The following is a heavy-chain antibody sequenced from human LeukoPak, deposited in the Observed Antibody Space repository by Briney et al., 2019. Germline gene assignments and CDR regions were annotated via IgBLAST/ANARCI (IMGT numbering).Heavy chain of an antibody. CDR2: IYYSGST. V-gene: IGHV4-59*11. CDR3: ARSIRRGIAAAGFDY. J-gene: IGHJ4*02. D-gene: IGHD6-13*01. CDR1: GGSISSHY. Sequence: SETLSLTCTVSGGSISSHYWSWIRQPPGKGLEWIGYIYYSGSTNYNPSLKSRVTISVDTSKHQFSLKLSSVTAADTGVYYCARSIRRGIAAAGFDYWGQGTLVTVSS.